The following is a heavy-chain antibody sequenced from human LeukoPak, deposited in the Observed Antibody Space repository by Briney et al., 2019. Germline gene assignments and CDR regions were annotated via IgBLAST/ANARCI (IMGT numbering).Heavy chain of an antibody. Sequence: GGSLRLSCAASGFTFSSYEMNWVRQAPGKRLEWVLYISSSGSTIYYADSVKGRFTISRDNAKNSLYLQMNSLRAEDTAVYYCARAWDCSSTSCYTEYYYGMDVWGQGTTVTVSS. J-gene: IGHJ6*02. D-gene: IGHD2-2*02. V-gene: IGHV3-48*03. CDR3: ARAWDCSSTSCYTEYYYGMDV. CDR2: ISSSGSTI. CDR1: GFTFSSYE.